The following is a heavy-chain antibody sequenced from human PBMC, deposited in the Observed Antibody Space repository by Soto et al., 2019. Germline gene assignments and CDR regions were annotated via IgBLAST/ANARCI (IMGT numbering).Heavy chain of an antibody. CDR2: ISHDGVTK. CDR1: GSSFPNYP. J-gene: IGHJ5*02. Sequence: FLRLSCAASGSSFPNYPMHWVRQTPDKGLEWLAVISHDGVTKNSADSVKGRFSISRDNSRNRLYLDMNSLRTEDTAMYYCVRGGYSSSWERLDPWGQGTLVTVSS. V-gene: IGHV3-30-3*01. D-gene: IGHD4-4*01. CDR3: VRGGYSSSWERLDP.